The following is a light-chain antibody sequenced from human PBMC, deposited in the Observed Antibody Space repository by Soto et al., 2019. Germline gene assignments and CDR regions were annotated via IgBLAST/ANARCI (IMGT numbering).Light chain of an antibody. V-gene: IGKV3-20*01. CDR3: QQFGNSPWP. CDR2: GTS. Sequence: VLSHPPGSLSLSPGERATLSGRASQRVPSPYFAGYEQKSGQPPSLLISGTSNRATAIPARLRCGGLGGEFTHTISRLEPEDFAVYFCQQFGNSPWPFGQGTK. CDR1: QRVPSPY. J-gene: IGKJ1*01.